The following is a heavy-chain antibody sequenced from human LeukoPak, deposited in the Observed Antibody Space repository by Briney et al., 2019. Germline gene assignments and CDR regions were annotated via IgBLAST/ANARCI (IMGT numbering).Heavy chain of an antibody. J-gene: IGHJ6*02. CDR3: ARAGIAAADSYYYGMDV. V-gene: IGHV3-30-3*01. CDR1: GFTFSSYA. CDR2: ISYDGSNK. Sequence: QPGGSLRLSCAASGFTFSSYAMHWVRQAPGKGLEWVALISYDGSNKYYADSVRGRFTISRDNSKNTLYLQMNSLRAEDTAVYYCARAGIAAADSYYYGMDVWGQGTTVTVSS. D-gene: IGHD6-13*01.